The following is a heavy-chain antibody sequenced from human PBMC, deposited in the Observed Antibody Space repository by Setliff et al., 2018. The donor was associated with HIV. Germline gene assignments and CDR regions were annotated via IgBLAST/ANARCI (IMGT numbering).Heavy chain of an antibody. D-gene: IGHD3-22*01. CDR1: GFTFSSYW. CDR2: INSDGSST. CDR3: AREEILYCYDSSGDAFDI. V-gene: IGHV3-74*01. Sequence: GGSLRLSCAASGFTFSSYWMHWVRQAPGKGLVWVSRINSDGSSTSYADSVKGRFTISRDNAKNTLYLQMNSLRAEDTAVYYCAREEILYCYDSSGDAFDIWGQGTMVTVSS. J-gene: IGHJ3*02.